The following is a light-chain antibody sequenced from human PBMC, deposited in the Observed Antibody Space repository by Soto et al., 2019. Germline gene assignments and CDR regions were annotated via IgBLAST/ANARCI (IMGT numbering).Light chain of an antibody. V-gene: IGKV1-39*01. J-gene: IGKJ1*01. CDR2: AAS. CDR1: QAIIRY. Sequence: DIQMTQSPSSLSASVGDRVTMSCRASQAIIRYLNWYRLSPGKAPNLLIYAASTLQSGVPSRFSGSGSGTDFTLTISSLQPEDFANYYGQQSYSNPPTFGQGTNVEIK. CDR3: QQSYSNPPT.